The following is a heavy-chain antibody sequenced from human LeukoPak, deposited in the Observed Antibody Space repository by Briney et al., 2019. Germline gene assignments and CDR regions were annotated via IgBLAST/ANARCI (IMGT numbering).Heavy chain of an antibody. V-gene: IGHV3-30*01. J-gene: IGHJ5*02. D-gene: IGHD3-22*01. CDR3: ARDSGTDSSGYYYYAANWFDP. CDR2: ISYDGSNK. Sequence: SGGSLRLSCAASGFTFSSYAMHWVRQAPGKGLEWVAVISYDGSNKYYADSVKDRFTISRDNSKNTLYLQMNSLRAEDTAVYYCARDSGTDSSGYYYYAANWFDPWGQGTLVTVSS. CDR1: GFTFSSYA.